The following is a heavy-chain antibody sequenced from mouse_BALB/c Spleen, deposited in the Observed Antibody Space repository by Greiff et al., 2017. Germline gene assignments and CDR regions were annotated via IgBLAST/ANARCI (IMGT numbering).Heavy chain of an antibody. Sequence: VQLQQSGAELAKPGASVKMSCKASGYTFTSYWMHWVKQRPGQGLEWIGYINPSTGYTEYNQKFKDKATLTADKSSSTAYMQLSSLTSEDSAVYYCARWDGYHWYFDVWGAGTTVTVSS. CDR2: INPSTGYT. D-gene: IGHD2-3*01. CDR1: GYTFTSYW. V-gene: IGHV1-7*01. J-gene: IGHJ1*01. CDR3: ARWDGYHWYFDV.